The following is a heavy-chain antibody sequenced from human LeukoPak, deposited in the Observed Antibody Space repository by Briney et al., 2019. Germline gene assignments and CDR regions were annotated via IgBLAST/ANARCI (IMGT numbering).Heavy chain of an antibody. V-gene: IGHV1-2*02. J-gene: IGHJ3*02. CDR1: GYTFTGYY. CDR3: ASIYYYDSSGYYEDAFDI. D-gene: IGHD3-22*01. Sequence: ASVKVSCKASGYTFTGYYMHWVRQAPGQGLEWMGWINPNSGGTNYAQKFQGRVTVTRDTSISTAYMELSRLRSDDTAVYYCASIYYYDSSGYYEDAFDIWGQGTMVTVSS. CDR2: INPNSGGT.